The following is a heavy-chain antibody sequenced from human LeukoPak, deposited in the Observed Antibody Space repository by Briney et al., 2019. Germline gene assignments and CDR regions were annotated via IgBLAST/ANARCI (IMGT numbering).Heavy chain of an antibody. CDR1: GGSFSGYY. D-gene: IGHD4-11*01. CDR3: ARVRLGTTVTIYYYYYMDV. J-gene: IGHJ6*03. Sequence: SETLSLTCAVYGGSFSGYYWSWIRQPPGKGLEWIGEINHSGSTNYNPSLKSRVTISVDTSKNQFSLKLSSVTAADTAVYYCARVRLGTTVTIYYYYYMDVWGKGTTVTVSS. CDR2: INHSGST. V-gene: IGHV4-34*01.